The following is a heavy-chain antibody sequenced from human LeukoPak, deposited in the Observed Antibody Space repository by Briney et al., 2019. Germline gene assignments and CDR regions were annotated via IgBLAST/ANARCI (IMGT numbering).Heavy chain of an antibody. V-gene: IGHV3-21*01. D-gene: IGHD2-15*01. CDR3: ARDAIYCSGGSCYDDY. Sequence: KAGGSLRLSCAASGFTFSSYSMNWVRQAPGKGLEWVSSISSSSSYIYYADSVKGLFTISRDNAKNSLYLQMNSLRAEDTAVYYCARDAIYCSGGSCYDDYWGQGTLVTVSS. CDR1: GFTFSSYS. CDR2: ISSSSSYI. J-gene: IGHJ4*02.